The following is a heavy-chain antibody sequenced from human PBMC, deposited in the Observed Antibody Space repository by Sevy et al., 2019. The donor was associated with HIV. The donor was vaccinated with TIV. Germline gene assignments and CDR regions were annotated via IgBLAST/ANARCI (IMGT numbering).Heavy chain of an antibody. D-gene: IGHD6-19*01. J-gene: IGHJ4*02. V-gene: IGHV3-33*01. CDR1: GFSISGYG. CDR3: AREEIRVAGIGFYFHS. CDR2: IWYDGTNR. Sequence: GGSLRLSCAASGFSISGYGIHWVRQAPGKGLEWVAVIWYDGTNREYADSVKGRFTISRDNSKNTLYLQMNSLRVEDTAVYYCAREEIRVAGIGFYFHSWGQGTLVTVSS.